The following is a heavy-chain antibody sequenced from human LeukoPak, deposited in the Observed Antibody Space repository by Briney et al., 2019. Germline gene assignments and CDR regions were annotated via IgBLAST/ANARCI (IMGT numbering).Heavy chain of an antibody. D-gene: IGHD2-2*01. CDR3: ASGKDCTSSSCYGAFDM. Sequence: GESLKISCKGSGYSFPSYWIAWVRQMPGKGLEWMGIIYPGDSDTRYRPSFQGQVTISADKSISTAYLQWSSLKASDTAMYYCASGKDCTSSSCYGAFDMWGQGTMVSVSS. CDR2: IYPGDSDT. J-gene: IGHJ3*02. CDR1: GYSFPSYW. V-gene: IGHV5-51*01.